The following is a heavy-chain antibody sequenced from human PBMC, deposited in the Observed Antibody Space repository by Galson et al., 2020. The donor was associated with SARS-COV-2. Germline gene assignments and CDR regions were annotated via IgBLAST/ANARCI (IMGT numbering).Heavy chain of an antibody. V-gene: IGHV4-38-2*02. CDR1: GYSISSGYY. Sequence: SETLSLTCTVSGYSISSGYYWGWIRQPPGKGLAWIGSIYHSGSTYYNPSLKSRVTISVDTSKNQFSLQLSSVTAADTAVYYCPRADYYYDSSGSAVVGEFDPWGQGTLVTVSS. J-gene: IGHJ5*02. CDR2: IYHSGST. D-gene: IGHD3-22*01. CDR3: PRADYYYDSSGSAVVGEFDP.